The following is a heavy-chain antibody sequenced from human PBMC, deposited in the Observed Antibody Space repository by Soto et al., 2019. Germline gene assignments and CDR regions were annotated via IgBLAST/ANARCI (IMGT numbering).Heavy chain of an antibody. D-gene: IGHD4-17*01. V-gene: IGHV4-59*01. CDR2: MHYSGST. J-gene: IGHJ4*02. Sequence: SETLSLTCTVSGGSISSYYWSWIRQPPGKRLEWIGCMHYSGSTTYNISLKSRVTMSVDTSKNHFSLSLTSVTAADTAVYYCARGGTSVTTAYDYWGQGTLVTVSS. CDR1: GGSISSYY. CDR3: ARGGTSVTTAYDY.